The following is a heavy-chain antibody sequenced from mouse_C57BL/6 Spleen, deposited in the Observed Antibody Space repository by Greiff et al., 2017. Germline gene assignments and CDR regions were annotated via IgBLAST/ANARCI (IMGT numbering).Heavy chain of an antibody. V-gene: IGHV1-50*01. CDR3: ARGIYDGYPGAY. CDR1: GYTFTSYW. J-gene: IGHJ3*01. D-gene: IGHD2-3*01. CDR2: IDPSDSYT. Sequence: QVQLQQPGAELVKPGASVKMSCKASGYTFTSYWMPWVKQRPGQGLEWLGEIDPSDSYTNYNQKFQGKATVTVDTSSSTAYMQLSSLASEDSSVYYCARGIYDGYPGAYWGQGTLVTVSA.